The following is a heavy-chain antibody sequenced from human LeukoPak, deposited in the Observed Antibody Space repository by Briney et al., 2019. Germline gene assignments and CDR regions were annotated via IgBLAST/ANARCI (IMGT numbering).Heavy chain of an antibody. Sequence: GGTLRLSCAASGFTFSRSTMNWVRQAPGKGLEWVSSIAGSSGYISYADSVKGRFTNSRDNAKNTLYLQMNSLRAEDTAVYYCARTRQLAPLDYWGQGTLVTVSS. V-gene: IGHV3-21*01. J-gene: IGHJ4*02. CDR3: ARTRQLAPLDY. CDR2: IAGSSGYI. CDR1: GFTFSRST. D-gene: IGHD6-13*01.